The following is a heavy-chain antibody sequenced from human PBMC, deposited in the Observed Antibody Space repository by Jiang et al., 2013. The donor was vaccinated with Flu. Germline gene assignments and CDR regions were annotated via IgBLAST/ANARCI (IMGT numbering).Heavy chain of an antibody. CDR1: GGSINSHY. CDR3: ARFCGGGRCPDY. CDR2: IYYSGST. V-gene: IGHV4-59*11. Sequence: GSGLVKPSETLSLTCTVSGGSINSHYWTWIRQPPGKGLEWIGYIYYSGSTKYNTSLKSRVTISVDTSRNQVSLKLTSVTAADAAVYYCARFCGGGRCPDYWGQGTLVTVSS. J-gene: IGHJ4*02. D-gene: IGHD2-15*01.